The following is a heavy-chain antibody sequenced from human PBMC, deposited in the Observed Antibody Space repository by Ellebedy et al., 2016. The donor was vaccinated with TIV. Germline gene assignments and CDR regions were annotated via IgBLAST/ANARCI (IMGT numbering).Heavy chain of an antibody. D-gene: IGHD3-10*01. CDR1: GYSFTSYW. V-gene: IGHV5-51*01. CDR2: IYPGDSDT. Sequence: GESLKISCQGSGYSFTSYWIAWVRQMPGKGLEWMGIIYPGDSDTRYSPSFQGQVTIPADKSISTAYLQLSSLKASDTAMYYCARRGDLYGSWRSLDYWGQGTLVTVSS. J-gene: IGHJ4*02. CDR3: ARRGDLYGSWRSLDY.